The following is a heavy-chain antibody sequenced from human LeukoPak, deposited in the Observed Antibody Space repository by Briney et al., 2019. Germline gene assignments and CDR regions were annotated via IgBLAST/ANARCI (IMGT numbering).Heavy chain of an antibody. CDR3: ARDLGPPANWFDP. Sequence: PSQTLSLTCTVSGGSITSGGYYWSWIRQHPGKGLEWIGYIYYSWSTYYNPSLKSRVTISVDTSKNQFSLKLSSVTAADTAVYYCARDLGPPANWFDPWGQGTLVTVSS. CDR2: IYYSWST. CDR1: GGSITSGGYY. D-gene: IGHD2-15*01. J-gene: IGHJ5*02. V-gene: IGHV4-31*03.